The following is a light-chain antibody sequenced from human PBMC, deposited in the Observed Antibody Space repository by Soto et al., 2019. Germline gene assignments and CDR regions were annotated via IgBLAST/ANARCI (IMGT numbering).Light chain of an antibody. CDR1: SRDVGGYND. CDR2: EVS. J-gene: IGLJ3*02. CDR3: SSYTSSSTLLV. V-gene: IGLV2-14*01. Sequence: QSALTQPASVSGSPGQSITISCTGTSRDVGGYNDVSWYQQHTGKATKLMIYEVSSQHSGVSNRFSGSKSGNTASLTISGLQAEDEADYYCSSYTSSSTLLVFGGGTKVTVL.